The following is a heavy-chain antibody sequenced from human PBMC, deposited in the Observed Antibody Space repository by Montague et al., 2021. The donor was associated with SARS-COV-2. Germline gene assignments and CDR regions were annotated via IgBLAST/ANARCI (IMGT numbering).Heavy chain of an antibody. D-gene: IGHD3-10*01. J-gene: IGHJ5*02. V-gene: IGHV4-39*07. CDR3: ARDLRRGFDP. CDR1: GGSISSSSYY. Sequence: SETLSLTCTVSGGSISSSSYYWGWIRQPPGKGLEWIGSIYSSGSTYYNPSLKSLVTISVDTSKNQFSLKLSSVTAADTAVYYCARDLRRGFDPWGQGTLVTVSS. CDR2: IYSSGST.